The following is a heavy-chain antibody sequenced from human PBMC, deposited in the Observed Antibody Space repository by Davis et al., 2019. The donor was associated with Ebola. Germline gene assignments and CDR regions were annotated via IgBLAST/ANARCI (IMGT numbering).Heavy chain of an antibody. CDR3: ATGYCSSNSCHYYYYGMDV. J-gene: IGHJ6*02. CDR2: FDPEDGET. CDR1: GYTLTELS. D-gene: IGHD2-2*01. Sequence: ASVKVSCKVSGYTLTELSMHWVRQAPGKGLEWMGGFDPEDGETNYAQKFQGRVTMTEDTSTDTAYMELSSLRSEDTAVYYCATGYCSSNSCHYYYYGMDVWGQGTTVTVSS. V-gene: IGHV1-24*01.